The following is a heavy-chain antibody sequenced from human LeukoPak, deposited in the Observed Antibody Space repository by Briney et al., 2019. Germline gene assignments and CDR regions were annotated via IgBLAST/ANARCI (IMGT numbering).Heavy chain of an antibody. CDR2: IYTSGST. CDR1: GGSISSYY. V-gene: IGHV4-4*07. D-gene: IGHD6-13*01. J-gene: IGHJ3*02. CDR3: ARGYSSSWFADAFDI. Sequence: SETLSLTCTVSGGSISSYYWSWIRQPAGKGLEWIGRIYTSGSTNYNPSLKSRVTMSVDTSKNQFSLKLSSVTAADTAVYYCARGYSSSWFADAFDIWGQGTMVTVSS.